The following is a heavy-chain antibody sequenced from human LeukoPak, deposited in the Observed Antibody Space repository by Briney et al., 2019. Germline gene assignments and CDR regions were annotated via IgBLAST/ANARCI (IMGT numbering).Heavy chain of an antibody. Sequence: PSETLSLTCTVSGGSISSYYWSWIRQPPGKGLAWIGYIYCSGSTNYNPSLKSRVTISVDTSKNQFSLKLSSVTAADTAVYYCARARAGRGMDVWGQETTVTVSS. CDR1: GGSISSYY. J-gene: IGHJ6*02. CDR3: ARARAGRGMDV. D-gene: IGHD6-19*01. CDR2: IYCSGST. V-gene: IGHV4-59*01.